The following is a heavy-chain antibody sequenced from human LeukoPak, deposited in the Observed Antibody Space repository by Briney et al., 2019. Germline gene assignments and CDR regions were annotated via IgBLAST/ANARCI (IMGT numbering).Heavy chain of an antibody. CDR2: IYNSGNT. J-gene: IGHJ4*02. CDR1: GGSFSGSN. CDR3: VRAYDY. V-gene: IGHV4-34*01. Sequence: SETLSLTCAVYGGSFSGSNWSWIRQSPGKGLEWIGEIYNSGNTIYNPSLKSRATISVDTSKNQVSLNLISVTAADTAVYYCVRAYDYWGQGTRVTVSS.